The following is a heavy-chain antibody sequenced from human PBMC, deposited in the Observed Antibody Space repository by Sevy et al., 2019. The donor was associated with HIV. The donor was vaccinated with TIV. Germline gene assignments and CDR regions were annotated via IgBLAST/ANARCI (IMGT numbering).Heavy chain of an antibody. V-gene: IGHV3-33*08. CDR3: ASEHNWDDAFDI. J-gene: IGHJ3*02. CDR1: GFTFNMYG. Sequence: GGSLRLSCAASGFTFNMYGMHWVGQAPGKGLEWVGQIWYDGSIKKYADSVKGRFTISRDNSKSTLYLQMNSLRGEDTAVYFCASEHNWDDAFDIWGQGTMVTVSS. D-gene: IGHD1-1*01. CDR2: IWYDGSIK.